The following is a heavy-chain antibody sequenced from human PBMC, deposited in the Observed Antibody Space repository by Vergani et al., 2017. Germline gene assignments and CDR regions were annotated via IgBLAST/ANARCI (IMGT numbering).Heavy chain of an antibody. CDR1: ADIFSKYA. J-gene: IGHJ4*02. V-gene: IGHV1-69*13. CDR3: ARDSRGSSGYYSLDY. D-gene: IGHD3-22*01. CDR2: IIPISGAA. Sequence: QVQLVQSGPEVKKPGSSVKVSCKASADIFSKYAISWVRQAPGQGLEWMGRIIPISGAADYAQKFQDRVTLTADEPTKTAYMELSSLTSEDTAIYYCARDSRGSSGYYSLDYWGQGTLVTVSS.